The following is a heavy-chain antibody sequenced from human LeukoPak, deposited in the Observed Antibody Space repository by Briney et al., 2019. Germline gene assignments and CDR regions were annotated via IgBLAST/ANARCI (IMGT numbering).Heavy chain of an antibody. V-gene: IGHV3-48*03. CDR2: ISSSGGTI. CDR1: GFTFRSFQ. J-gene: IGHJ6*02. CDR3: AREDFNHGMDV. Sequence: QPGGSLRLSCVASGFTFRSFQVNWVRQAPGKGLEWVSYISSSGGTIHYADSVKGRFTISRDNAKNSVSLQMDSLGAADTAVYYCAREDFNHGMDVWGQGTTVIVSS.